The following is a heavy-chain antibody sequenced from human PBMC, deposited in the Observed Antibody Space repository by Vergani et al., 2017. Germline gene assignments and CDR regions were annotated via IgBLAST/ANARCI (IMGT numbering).Heavy chain of an antibody. V-gene: IGHV3-64*01. CDR3: ARDRLEVHAFDM. J-gene: IGHJ3*02. CDR2: ISSDGKST. CDR1: GFTFSTFN. Sequence: LASGGGLVQPGGSIRLSCFGSGFTFSTFNMHWVRQIPGKGLEYISGISSDGKSTNYAKSVKGRFIVTRDNSKNSLHLQMGNLRVEDTGIYYCARDRLEVHAFDMWGQGTMVTVSS. D-gene: IGHD3-10*01.